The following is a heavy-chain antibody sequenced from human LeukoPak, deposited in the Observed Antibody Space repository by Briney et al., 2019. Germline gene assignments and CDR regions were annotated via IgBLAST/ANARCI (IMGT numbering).Heavy chain of an antibody. V-gene: IGHV4-30-4*01. Sequence: SETLSLTCTVSGGSISSGDYYWSWIRQPPGKGLEWIGNIYYSGSTYYNPSLKSRVTISVDTSKNQFSLKLSSVTAADTAVYYCARDQLGYSYAPGAFDIWGQGTMVTVSS. J-gene: IGHJ3*02. CDR3: ARDQLGYSYAPGAFDI. CDR2: IYYSGST. CDR1: GGSISSGDYY. D-gene: IGHD5-18*01.